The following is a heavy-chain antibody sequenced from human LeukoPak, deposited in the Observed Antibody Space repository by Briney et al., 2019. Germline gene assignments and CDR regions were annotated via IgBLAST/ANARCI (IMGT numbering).Heavy chain of an antibody. D-gene: IGHD2-21*01. Sequence: SETLSLTCAVYGGSFSGYYWSWIRQPPGKGLEWNEEINHSGSTNYNPSLRSRVTISVDTSKNQFSLKLSSVTAADTAVYYCARERRRFRIFPNNWFDPWGQGTLVTVSS. CDR3: ARERRRFRIFPNNWFDP. CDR2: INHSGST. V-gene: IGHV4-34*01. CDR1: GGSFSGYY. J-gene: IGHJ5*02.